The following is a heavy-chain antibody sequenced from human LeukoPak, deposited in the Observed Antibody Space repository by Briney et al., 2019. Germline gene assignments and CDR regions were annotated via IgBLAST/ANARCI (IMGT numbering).Heavy chain of an antibody. CDR3: ANDPYLVVPAALNWFDP. V-gene: IGHV3-30*02. Sequence: GGSLRLSCAASGFTFSSYGMHWVRQAPGKGLEWVAFIRYDGSNKYYADSVKGRFTISRDNSKNTLYLQMNSLRAEDTAVYYCANDPYLVVPAALNWFDPWGQGTLVTVSS. D-gene: IGHD2-2*01. J-gene: IGHJ5*02. CDR1: GFTFSSYG. CDR2: IRYDGSNK.